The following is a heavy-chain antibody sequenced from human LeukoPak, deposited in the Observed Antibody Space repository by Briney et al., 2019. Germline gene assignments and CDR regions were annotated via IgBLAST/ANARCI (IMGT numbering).Heavy chain of an antibody. CDR3: ARDRVAGTVSGWFDP. D-gene: IGHD1-7*01. J-gene: IGHJ5*02. Sequence: GGSLRLSCAASGFPFTPYWMNWVRQPLGKGLEWEADIKQDGSERYYVDSVKGRFTISRDNAKNSLYLQMNSLRAEDTAVYYCARDRVAGTVSGWFDPWGQGTLVTVSS. CDR2: IKQDGSER. V-gene: IGHV3-7*01. CDR1: GFPFTPYW.